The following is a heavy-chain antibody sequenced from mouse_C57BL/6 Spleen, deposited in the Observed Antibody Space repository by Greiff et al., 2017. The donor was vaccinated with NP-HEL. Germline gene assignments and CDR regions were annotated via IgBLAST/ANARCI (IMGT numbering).Heavy chain of an antibody. CDR1: GFTFSDYY. CDR2: ISNGGGST. Sequence: EVQLVESGGGLVQPGGSLKLSCAASGFTFSDYYMYWVRQTPEKRLEWVAYISNGGGSTYYPDTVKGRFTISRDNAKNTLYLQMSRLKSEDTAMYYCARRSGDGYFDYWGQGTTLTVSS. D-gene: IGHD2-3*01. CDR3: ARRSGDGYFDY. V-gene: IGHV5-12*01. J-gene: IGHJ2*01.